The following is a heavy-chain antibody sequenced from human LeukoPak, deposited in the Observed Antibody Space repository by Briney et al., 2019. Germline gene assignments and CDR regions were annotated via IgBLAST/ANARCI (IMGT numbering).Heavy chain of an antibody. V-gene: IGHV4-59*01. CDR3: ARDRGSWSPAGYYYYMDV. CDR1: GGSISSYY. CDR2: IYYSGST. D-gene: IGHD6-13*01. J-gene: IGHJ6*03. Sequence: PSETLSLTCTVSGGSISSYYWSWIRQPPGKGLEWIGYIYYSGSTNYNPSLKSRVTISVDTSKNQFSLKLSSVTAADTAVYYCARDRGSWSPAGYYYYMDVWGKGTTVTVSS.